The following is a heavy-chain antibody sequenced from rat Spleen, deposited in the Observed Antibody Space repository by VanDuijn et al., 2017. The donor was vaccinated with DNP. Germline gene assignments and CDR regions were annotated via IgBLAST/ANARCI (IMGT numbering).Heavy chain of an antibody. CDR3: ARDRSIRVPYVMDV. V-gene: IGHV5-25*01. J-gene: IGHJ4*01. Sequence: EVQLVESGGGLVQPGRSMKLSCGVSGFTFSNYDMAWVRQAPTKGLEWVACMSPTTRISYYRDSVKGRFTVSRDDAKNTLYLQMNSLRSEDTATYYCARDRSIRVPYVMDVWGQGTSVTVSS. CDR2: MSPTTRIS. D-gene: IGHD4-1*01. CDR1: GFTFSNYD.